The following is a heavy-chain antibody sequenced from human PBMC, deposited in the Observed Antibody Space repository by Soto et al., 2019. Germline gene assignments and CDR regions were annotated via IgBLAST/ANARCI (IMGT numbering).Heavy chain of an antibody. CDR1: GGSIRSYN. J-gene: IGHJ5*02. CDR2: VYNSGST. V-gene: IGHV4-59*01. CDR3: ARRAVVAVTGSLDNWLDP. Sequence: SETLSLTCTVSGGSIRSYNLNWIRQPPGKGLEWIGYVYNSGSTNYNPSLKSRVTISVDTSKNQFSLKLNSVTAADTAVYYCARRAVVAVTGSLDNWLDPWGQGILVTVSS. D-gene: IGHD2-21*01.